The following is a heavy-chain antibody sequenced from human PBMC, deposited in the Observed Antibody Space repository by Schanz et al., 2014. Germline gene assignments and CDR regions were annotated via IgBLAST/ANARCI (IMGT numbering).Heavy chain of an antibody. J-gene: IGHJ6*02. D-gene: IGHD2-15*01. CDR2: ISHSGGSK. Sequence: VQLLQFGGGVVQPGRSLRLSCAASGFTFSSYAMSWVRQAPGKGLEWVSSISHSGGSKYYADSVKGRFTISRDNSENTLYLQMNSLSADDTAVFYCAKGMGYCSGGTCYDYYYYGLDVWGQGTTXTVSS. CDR1: GFTFSSYA. CDR3: AKGMGYCSGGTCYDYYYYGLDV. V-gene: IGHV3-23*01.